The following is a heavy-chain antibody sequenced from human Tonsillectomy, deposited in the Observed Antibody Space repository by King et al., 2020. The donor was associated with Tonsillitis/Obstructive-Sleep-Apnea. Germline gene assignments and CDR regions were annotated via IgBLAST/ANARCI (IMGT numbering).Heavy chain of an antibody. CDR2: ISDSGGTR. J-gene: IGHJ6*03. Sequence: VQLVESGGGLVQPGGSLRLSCAASGFTFSDYAVSWVRQAPGRGLEWVSTISDSGGTRYFAESVKGRFTMSRDNSENTLYLQMNSLRAEDTAVYYCAKASVLYYYYYMDVWGKGTTVTVSS. V-gene: IGHV3-23*04. CDR3: AKASVLYYYYYMDV. CDR1: GFTFSDYA.